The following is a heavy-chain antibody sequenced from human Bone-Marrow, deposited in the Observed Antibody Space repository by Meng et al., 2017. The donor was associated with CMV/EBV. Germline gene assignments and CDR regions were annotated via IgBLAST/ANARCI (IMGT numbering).Heavy chain of an antibody. V-gene: IGHV4-34*01. J-gene: IGHJ4*02. Sequence: GSLRLSCAVYGGSFSGYDWTWIRQSPGKGLEWIGEINHRGSTNYNPSLKSRLTISLDTSKNQFSLKLKSVTAADTAVYYRARGSTSVTMIVVVFTAASLAYDSWGQGTLVTVSS. CDR2: INHRGST. CDR3: ARGSTSVTMIVVVFTAASLAYDS. D-gene: IGHD3-22*01. CDR1: GGSFSGYD.